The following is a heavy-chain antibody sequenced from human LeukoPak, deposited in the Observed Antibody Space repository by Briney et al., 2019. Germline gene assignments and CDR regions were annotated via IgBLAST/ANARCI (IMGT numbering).Heavy chain of an antibody. CDR1: GFTFSSYG. D-gene: IGHD6-13*01. Sequence: PGGSLRLSCAASGFTFSSYGMHWVRQAPGKGLEWVAVISHDGRNKYYADSVKGRFTISRDNSKNTLYLQMNSLRAEDTAVYYCAKVVAAAGTPLSYYYYYYGMDVWGQGTTVTVSS. CDR3: AKVVAAAGTPLSYYYYYYGMDV. V-gene: IGHV3-30*18. J-gene: IGHJ6*02. CDR2: ISHDGRNK.